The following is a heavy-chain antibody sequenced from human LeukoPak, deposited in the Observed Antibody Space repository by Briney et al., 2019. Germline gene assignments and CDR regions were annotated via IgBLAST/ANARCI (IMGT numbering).Heavy chain of an antibody. V-gene: IGHV1-2*02. J-gene: IGHJ4*02. CDR2: INPNSGGT. CDR1: GYTFTGYY. D-gene: IGHD1-26*01. CDR3: ARSRSGSYYHFDY. Sequence: ASVKVSCKASGYTFTGYYMHWVRQAPGQGLELMGWINPNSGGTNYAQKFQGRVTMTRDTSISTAYMELSRLRSDDTAVYYCARSRSGSYYHFDYWGQGTLVTVSS.